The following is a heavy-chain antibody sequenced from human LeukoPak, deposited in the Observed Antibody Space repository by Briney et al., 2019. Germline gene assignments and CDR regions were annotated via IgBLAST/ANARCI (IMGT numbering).Heavy chain of an antibody. D-gene: IGHD3-9*01. CDR1: GGTFSSYA. V-gene: IGHV1-69*01. CDR2: IIPIFGTA. CDR3: ARCPGLRYFDWLHNWFDP. J-gene: IGHJ5*02. Sequence: SVKVSYKASGGTFSSYAISWVRQAPGQGLEWMGGIIPIFGTANYAQKFQGRVTITADESTSTAYMELSSLRSEDTAVYYCARCPGLRYFDWLHNWFDPWGQGTLVTVSS.